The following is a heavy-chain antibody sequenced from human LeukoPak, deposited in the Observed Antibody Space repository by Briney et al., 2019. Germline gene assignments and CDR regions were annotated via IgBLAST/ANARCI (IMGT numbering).Heavy chain of an antibody. CDR2: ISYDGSNK. Sequence: PGGSLRLSCAASGFTFSSYAMHWVRQAPGKGLEWVAVISYDGSNKYYADSVKGRFTISRDNSKNTLYLQMNSLRAEDTAVYYCARGPTYCGGDCYARHDYWGQGTLVTVSS. D-gene: IGHD2-21*02. V-gene: IGHV3-30-3*01. CDR3: ARGPTYCGGDCYARHDY. CDR1: GFTFSSYA. J-gene: IGHJ4*02.